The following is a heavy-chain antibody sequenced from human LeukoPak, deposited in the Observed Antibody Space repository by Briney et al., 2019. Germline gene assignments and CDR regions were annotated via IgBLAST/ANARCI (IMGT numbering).Heavy chain of an antibody. CDR2: INPNSGGT. V-gene: IGHV1-2*06. Sequence: ASVKVSCKASGYTFTGYYMHRVRQAPRPRLEWMGRINPNSGGTNYAQIFQGRVTMTRDTSNSTAYMELSRLRSDDTAVYYCARANLDHGAFYFDYWGQGTLVTVS. CDR3: ARANLDHGAFYFDY. D-gene: IGHD4-17*01. J-gene: IGHJ4*02. CDR1: GYTFTGYY.